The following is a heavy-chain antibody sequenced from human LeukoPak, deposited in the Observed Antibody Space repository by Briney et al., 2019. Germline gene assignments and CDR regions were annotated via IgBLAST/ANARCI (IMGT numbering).Heavy chain of an antibody. CDR1: GFTFKNYA. CDR2: ITDGGGDT. Sequence: PGGSLRLSCAASGFTFKNYAMSWLRQAPGKALEWVSAITDGGGDTYHEDSVKGRFTISRDNSKNTLYLRMNSLRVEDAAVYYCAKGSRGSRPYYFDFWGQGTLVTVPS. CDR3: AKGSRGSRPYYFDF. V-gene: IGHV3-23*01. J-gene: IGHJ4*02. D-gene: IGHD3-10*01.